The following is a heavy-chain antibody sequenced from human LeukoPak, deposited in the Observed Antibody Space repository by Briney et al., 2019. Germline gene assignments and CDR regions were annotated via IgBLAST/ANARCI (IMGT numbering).Heavy chain of an antibody. J-gene: IGHJ6*02. V-gene: IGHV3-33*01. CDR2: RWYDGSNK. D-gene: IGHD3-3*01. Sequence: PGRSLRLSCAASGFTFNKYGMHWVRQAPAKGLEWLALRWYDGSNKNYEDSVKGRFTISRDNSKNTLDLQMNSLRAEDTAVYYCAREGYWSGSQYYYYGMDVWGQGTTVTVSS. CDR1: GFTFNKYG. CDR3: AREGYWSGSQYYYYGMDV.